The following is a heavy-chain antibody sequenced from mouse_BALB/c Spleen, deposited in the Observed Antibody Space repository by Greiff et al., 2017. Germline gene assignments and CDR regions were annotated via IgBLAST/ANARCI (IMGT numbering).Heavy chain of an antibody. CDR2: IWGDGST. CDR3: AKGLIYYDYGGFAY. V-gene: IGHV2-3*01. Sequence: VKLMESGPGLVAPSQSLSITCTVSGFSLTSYGVSWVRQPPGKGLEWLGVIWGDGSTNYHSALISRLSISKDNSKSQVFLKLNSLQTDDTATYYCAKGLIYYDYGGFAYWGQGTLVTVSA. D-gene: IGHD2-4*01. CDR1: GFSLTSYG. J-gene: IGHJ3*01.